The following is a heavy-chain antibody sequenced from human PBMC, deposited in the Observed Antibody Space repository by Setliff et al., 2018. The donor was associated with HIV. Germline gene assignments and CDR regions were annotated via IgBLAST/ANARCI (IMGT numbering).Heavy chain of an antibody. CDR3: ARVDRVESAFDI. V-gene: IGHV4-59*11. CDR2: IHYSGST. J-gene: IGHJ3*02. D-gene: IGHD2-15*01. Sequence: SETLSLTCYVSGGSIRSHWSWIRQPPGKGLEWVGYIHYSGSTKYNSSLKRRVTMSIDTSKNQFSLKLSSATAADTATYYCARVDRVESAFDIWGQGAMVTVSS. CDR1: GGSIRSH.